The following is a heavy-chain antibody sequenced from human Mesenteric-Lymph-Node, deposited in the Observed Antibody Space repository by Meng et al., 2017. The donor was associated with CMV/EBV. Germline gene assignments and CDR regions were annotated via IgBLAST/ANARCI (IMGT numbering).Heavy chain of an antibody. Sequence: GESLKISCAASGFTFSSYWMHWVRQAPGKGLVWVSRINSDGSSTSYADSVKGRFTISRDNAKNTLYLQMNSLRAEDTAVYYCARDRTYYDFWGGYYRYYYGMDVWGQGTTVTVSS. J-gene: IGHJ6*02. CDR3: ARDRTYYDFWGGYYRYYYGMDV. V-gene: IGHV3-74*01. CDR1: GFTFSSYW. D-gene: IGHD3-3*01. CDR2: INSDGSST.